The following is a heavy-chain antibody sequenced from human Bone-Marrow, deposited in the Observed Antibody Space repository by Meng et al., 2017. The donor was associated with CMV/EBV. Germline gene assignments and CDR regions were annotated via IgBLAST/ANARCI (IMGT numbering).Heavy chain of an antibody. Sequence: GSLRLSCAVYGGSFSGYYWSWIRQPPGKGLEWIGEINHSGSTNYNPSLKSRVTISVDTSKNQFSLKLSSVTAADTAVCYCARGFLTVTNAFDIWGQGTMVTVSS. CDR1: GGSFSGYY. J-gene: IGHJ3*02. CDR2: INHSGST. V-gene: IGHV4-34*01. CDR3: ARGFLTVTNAFDI. D-gene: IGHD4-17*01.